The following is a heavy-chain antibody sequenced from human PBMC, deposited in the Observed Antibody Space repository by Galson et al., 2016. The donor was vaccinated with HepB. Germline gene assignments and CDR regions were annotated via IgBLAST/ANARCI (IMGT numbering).Heavy chain of an antibody. CDR3: LPSGPDYYMDL. Sequence: SCAGSAFTVSNNHMSWVRQAPGKGLEWVSVLGSGGRIFYADSVKGRFTISRDNSMNTVFLQMNSLRTEDTAVYYCLPSGPDYYMDLWGTGTTVTVSS. J-gene: IGHJ6*03. CDR1: AFTVSNNH. CDR2: LGSGGRI. D-gene: IGHD2-15*01. V-gene: IGHV3-66*02.